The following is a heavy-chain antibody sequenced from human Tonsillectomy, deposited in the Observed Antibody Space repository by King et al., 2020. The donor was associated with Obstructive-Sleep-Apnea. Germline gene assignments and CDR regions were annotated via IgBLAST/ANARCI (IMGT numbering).Heavy chain of an antibody. Sequence: QLVQSGGGVVQPGRSLRLSFAASGFTFSSYALHWVRQAPGKGLEWVAVISYDGSNKFYADSVKGRFTISRDNSKNTLYLQMNTLRAEDTAVYYCARDWYYYNSGSPDYWGQGTLVTVSS. CDR2: ISYDGSNK. D-gene: IGHD3-10*01. V-gene: IGHV3-30*04. J-gene: IGHJ4*02. CDR3: ARDWYYYNSGSPDY. CDR1: GFTFSSYA.